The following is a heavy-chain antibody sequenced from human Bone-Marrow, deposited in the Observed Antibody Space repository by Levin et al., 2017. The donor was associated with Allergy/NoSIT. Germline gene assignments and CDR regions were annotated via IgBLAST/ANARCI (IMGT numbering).Heavy chain of an antibody. Sequence: GGSLRLSCTISGFIFADYAMNWVRQAPGRGLEWVSSLDGSSGKTHYADVVKGRFTISREYSKNTLFLQMNSLRVEDTARYYCAKAGTTVMLDCSYLDGWGEGTAVTVSS. CDR2: LDGSSGKT. V-gene: IGHV3-23*01. CDR3: AKAGTTVMLDCSYLDG. J-gene: IGHJ6*03. CDR1: GFIFADYA. D-gene: IGHD4-17*01.